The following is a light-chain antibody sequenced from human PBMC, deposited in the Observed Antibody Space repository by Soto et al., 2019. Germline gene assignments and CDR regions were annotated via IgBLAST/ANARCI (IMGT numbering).Light chain of an antibody. CDR1: QSVSSN. Sequence: EIVMTQSPATLSVSPGERATLSCRASQSVSSNLAWYQQKPGQAPRLLIYGASTRATGIPARFSGSGSGKEFTLTISSLQSEDFALYYCQKYNNWPPFTFGPGTKVEIK. J-gene: IGKJ3*01. CDR3: QKYNNWPPFT. V-gene: IGKV3-15*01. CDR2: GAS.